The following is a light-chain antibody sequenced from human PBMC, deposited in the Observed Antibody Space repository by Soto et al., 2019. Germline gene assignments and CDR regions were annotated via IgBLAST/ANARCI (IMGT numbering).Light chain of an antibody. CDR1: QSVSSH. CDR3: QHYDVWPLT. Sequence: EIVLTQSPATLSVSPGGGATLSCRASQSVSSHLAWYQQKPGQGPRLLIYDASTRATGIPARFSGSGSGTEFTLTSSSIQSEDFGVYYCQHYDVWPLTFGQGTKVDIK. J-gene: IGKJ1*01. V-gene: IGKV3-15*01. CDR2: DAS.